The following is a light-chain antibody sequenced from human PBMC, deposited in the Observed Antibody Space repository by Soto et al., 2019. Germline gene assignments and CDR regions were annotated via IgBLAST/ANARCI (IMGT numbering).Light chain of an antibody. V-gene: IGKV4-1*01. Sequence: DIVMTQSPDSLAVSLGERATINCKSSQSVLYSSNNKNYLAWYQQKPGQPPKLLIYWASTRESGVPDRFSGNGSGTDITLTISSLQAEDVAVYYCQQYYSTPPTFGKGTKVEIK. CDR1: QSVLYSSNNKNY. CDR3: QQYYSTPPT. CDR2: WAS. J-gene: IGKJ1*01.